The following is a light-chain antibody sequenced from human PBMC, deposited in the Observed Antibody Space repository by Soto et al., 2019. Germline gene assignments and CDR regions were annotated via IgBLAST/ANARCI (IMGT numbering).Light chain of an antibody. Sequence: QSVLTQPPSASGTPGQRVIISCSGTSSNLGSNTANWYQKFPGTAPKVLIYSNNERPSRVPDRFSGSKSGTSASLAISELQSEDEADYYCAAWDDSLNGWVFGGGTQLTVL. CDR2: SNN. J-gene: IGLJ7*01. V-gene: IGLV1-44*01. CDR1: SSNLGSNT. CDR3: AAWDDSLNGWV.